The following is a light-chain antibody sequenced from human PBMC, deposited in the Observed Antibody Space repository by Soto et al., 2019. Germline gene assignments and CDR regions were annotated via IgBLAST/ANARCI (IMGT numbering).Light chain of an antibody. CDR3: SSYTSSSTYV. CDR2: DVS. V-gene: IGLV2-14*03. CDR1: SSDVGGYNY. J-gene: IGLJ1*01. Sequence: QSALTQPASVSGSPGQSITISCTGTSSDVGGYNYVSWYQQHPRKAPKLMIYDVSNRPSGVSNRFSGSKSGNTASLTISGLQADDEADYYCSSYTSSSTYVFGTGTKLTVL.